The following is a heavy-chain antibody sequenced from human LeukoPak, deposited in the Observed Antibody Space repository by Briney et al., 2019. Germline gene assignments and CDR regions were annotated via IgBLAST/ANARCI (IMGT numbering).Heavy chain of an antibody. V-gene: IGHV4-34*01. Sequence: PSETLSLTCAVYGGSFSGYYWSWIRQPPGKGLEWIGEINHSGSTNYNPSLKSRVTISVDTSKNQFSLKLSSVTAADTAVYYCARHEVTRGWSLSSFDYWGQGTLVTVSS. J-gene: IGHJ4*02. D-gene: IGHD6-19*01. CDR3: ARHEVTRGWSLSSFDY. CDR1: GGSFSGYY. CDR2: INHSGST.